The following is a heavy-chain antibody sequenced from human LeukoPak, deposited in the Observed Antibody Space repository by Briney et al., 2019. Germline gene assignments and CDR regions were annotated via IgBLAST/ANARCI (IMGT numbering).Heavy chain of an antibody. Sequence: GGSLRLSCAVSGLTFGSYSMNWARQAPGKGLEWVSDISGGGDTTYNADSVKGRFTISRDNSKNTLYLQMNSLRAEDTAVYYCAKDSGIAVTGILGYWGQGALVTVSS. CDR2: ISGGGDTT. CDR1: GLTFGSYS. V-gene: IGHV3-23*01. J-gene: IGHJ4*02. D-gene: IGHD6-19*01. CDR3: AKDSGIAVTGILGY.